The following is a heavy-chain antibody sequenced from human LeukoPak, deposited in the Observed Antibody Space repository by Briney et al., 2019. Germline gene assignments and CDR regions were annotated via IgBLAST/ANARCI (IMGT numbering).Heavy chain of an antibody. D-gene: IGHD4-23*01. J-gene: IGHJ3*02. Sequence: GASVKVSCKASGYTFTSYYMHWVRQAPGQGLEWMGIINPSGGSTSYAQKFQGRVTMTRDTSTSTVYMELSSLRSEDTAVYYCAIDYGGAHDAFDIWGQGTVVTVSS. CDR2: INPSGGST. CDR1: GYTFTSYY. V-gene: IGHV1-46*01. CDR3: AIDYGGAHDAFDI.